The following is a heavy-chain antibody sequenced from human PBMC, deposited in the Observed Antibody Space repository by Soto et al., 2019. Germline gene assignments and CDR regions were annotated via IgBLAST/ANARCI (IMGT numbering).Heavy chain of an antibody. J-gene: IGHJ5*02. CDR3: ARLLLSRVDFDP. Sequence: GESLKISCQVPGYSFTNYWIAWVRQVPGKGLEWMGRIDPSDSYTNYSPSFQGHVTIPADKSISTAYLQWSSLKASDTAMYYCARLLLSRVDFDPWGQGTLVTVSS. CDR1: GYSFTNYW. V-gene: IGHV5-10-1*01. D-gene: IGHD3-16*02. CDR2: IDPSDSYT.